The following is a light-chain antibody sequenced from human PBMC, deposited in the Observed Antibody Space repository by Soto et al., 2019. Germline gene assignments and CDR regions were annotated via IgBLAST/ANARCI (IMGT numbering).Light chain of an antibody. CDR3: QQYNDWLRGT. CDR2: GAS. Sequence: EIVMTQSPATLSVSPGERATLSCRASQSVSSNLAWYQQKPGQAPRLLIYGASTRATGIPAWFSGSGSETEFTLTISSLQSEDFAVYYCQQYNDWLRGTFGQGTKVEIE. J-gene: IGKJ1*01. CDR1: QSVSSN. V-gene: IGKV3-15*01.